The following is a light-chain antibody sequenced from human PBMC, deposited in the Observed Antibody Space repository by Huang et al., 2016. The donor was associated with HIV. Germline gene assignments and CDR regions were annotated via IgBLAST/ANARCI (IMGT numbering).Light chain of an antibody. CDR2: AAS. CDR3: QQSYSNTFT. V-gene: IGKV1-39*01. Sequence: DIQMTQSPSSLSASVGDRVIITCRASQSISSYLNWYQQQPGKAPNLLCYAASSLQSGVPSRYSVSASGTDFTLTIRSLQPEDFATYYCQQSYSNTFTFGAGTNVDVK. CDR1: QSISSY. J-gene: IGKJ3*01.